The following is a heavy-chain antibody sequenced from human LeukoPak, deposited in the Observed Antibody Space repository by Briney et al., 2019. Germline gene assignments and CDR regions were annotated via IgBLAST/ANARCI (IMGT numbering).Heavy chain of an antibody. J-gene: IGHJ5*02. Sequence: ASVKVSCKASGGTFSSYAISWVRQAPGQGLEWMGGIIPIFDTANYAQKFQGRVTITADESTSTAYMELSSLRSEDTAVYYCARAFDRLSPFDPWGQGTLVTVSS. CDR3: ARAFDRLSPFDP. D-gene: IGHD1-14*01. V-gene: IGHV1-69*13. CDR1: GGTFSSYA. CDR2: IIPIFDTA.